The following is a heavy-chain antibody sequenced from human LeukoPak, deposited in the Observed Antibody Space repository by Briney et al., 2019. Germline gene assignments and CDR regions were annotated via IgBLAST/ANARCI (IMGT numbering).Heavy chain of an antibody. CDR1: GYSFTAYD. V-gene: IGHV1-8*01. Sequence: ASVKVSCKASGYSFTAYDINWVRQATGQGLEWIGYINPNTGLTESAQKFQGRVSLTRDTSITTAYMELSSLTSEDTAVYYCAKIRRMRWSSSEGNYWGQGTLVTVSS. CDR2: INPNTGLT. D-gene: IGHD6-6*01. CDR3: AKIRRMRWSSSEGNY. J-gene: IGHJ4*02.